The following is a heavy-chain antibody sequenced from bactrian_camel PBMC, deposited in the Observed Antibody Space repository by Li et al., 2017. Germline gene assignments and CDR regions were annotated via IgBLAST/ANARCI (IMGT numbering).Heavy chain of an antibody. Sequence: HVQLVESGGGLVNPGGSLRLSCAAAGYTRSRFCMAWFRQAPGKEREGIASMFRDGSAKYYSDSVKGRSTISTDDAKNTLYLQMNSLKPEDTGVYFCAISGQDDRRGQGTQVTVS. CDR3: AISGQDDR. V-gene: IGHV3S6*01. J-gene: IGHJ4*01. CDR2: MFRDGSAK. CDR1: GYTRSRFC.